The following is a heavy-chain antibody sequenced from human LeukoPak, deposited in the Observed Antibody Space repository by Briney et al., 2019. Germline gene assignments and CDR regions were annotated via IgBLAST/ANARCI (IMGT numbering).Heavy chain of an antibody. J-gene: IGHJ4*02. CDR1: GGSVSSSNYY. V-gene: IGHV4-39*01. Sequence: SETLSLTCTVSGGSVSSSNYYWGWIRQPPGKGLEWIGSIYYSGTTNYNPSLESRVAISVDTSKNQFSLKLISVTAADTAVYYCARQNPGADYWGQGTLVTVSS. CDR2: IYYSGTT. D-gene: IGHD1-14*01. CDR3: ARQNPGADY.